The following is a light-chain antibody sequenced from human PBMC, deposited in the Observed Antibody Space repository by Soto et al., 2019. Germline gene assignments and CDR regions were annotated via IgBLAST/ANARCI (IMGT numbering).Light chain of an antibody. J-gene: IGKJ1*01. CDR2: AAS. CDR3: QQLNSYPVT. V-gene: IGKV1-5*01. Sequence: DIQMTQSPSALSSYVGDRVTIPCRASQTISSWLAWYQQKPGEAPNLLIYAASTLQSGVPSRFSGSGSGTDFTLTISSLQPEDFATYYCQQLNSYPVTFGQGTKVDIK. CDR1: QTISSW.